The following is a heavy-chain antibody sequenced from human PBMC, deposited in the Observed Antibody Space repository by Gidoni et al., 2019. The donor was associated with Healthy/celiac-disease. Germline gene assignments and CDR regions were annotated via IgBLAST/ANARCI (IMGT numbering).Heavy chain of an antibody. CDR2: VNAGNGNT. CDR3: ARDGVPYYGDYYYYYDMDV. J-gene: IGHJ6*03. CDR1: GDTSTSYA. Sequence: QVQLVQSGAEVKKPGASEKVACKASGDTSTSYARHWVRQAPGQRLEWMGWVNAGNGNTTYSQKFQGRVTITRYTSSSTAYMELRSLRSEDTAVYYCARDGVPYYGDYYYYYDMDVWGKGTTVTVSS. D-gene: IGHD4-17*01. V-gene: IGHV1-3*01.